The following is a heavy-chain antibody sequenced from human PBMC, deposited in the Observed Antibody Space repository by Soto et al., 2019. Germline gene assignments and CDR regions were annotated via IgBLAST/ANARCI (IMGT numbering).Heavy chain of an antibody. V-gene: IGHV1-18*01. J-gene: IGHJ4*02. CDR2: ISPHNFNT. CDR3: ARDEGGYDILTGYYKAHHFDY. Sequence: GAPVGVSCKASGYTITHFYITWVKQAPGQGLEWMGAISPHNFNTNYAQKFRGRVTLTTEKSTNTAYMDLRSLTSDDTAVYYCARDEGGYDILTGYYKAHHFDYWGQGVPVTVSS. D-gene: IGHD3-9*01. CDR1: GYTITHFY.